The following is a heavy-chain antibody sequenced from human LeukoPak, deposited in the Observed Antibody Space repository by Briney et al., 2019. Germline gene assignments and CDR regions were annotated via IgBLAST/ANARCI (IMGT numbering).Heavy chain of an antibody. CDR1: GFTFSSYW. CDR2: IKQDGSEK. J-gene: IGHJ2*01. D-gene: IGHD3-3*01. CDR3: ARDIWSGGYWYFDL. Sequence: GGSLRLSCAASGFTFSSYWMSWVRQAPGKGLEWVANIKQDGSEKYYVDSVKGRFTISRDNAKNSLYLQMNSLRDEDTAVYYCARDIWSGGYWYFDLWGRGTLVTVSS. V-gene: IGHV3-7*01.